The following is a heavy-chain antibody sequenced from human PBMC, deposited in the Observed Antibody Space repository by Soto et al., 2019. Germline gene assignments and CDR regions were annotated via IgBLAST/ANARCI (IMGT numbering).Heavy chain of an antibody. V-gene: IGHV4-59*08. D-gene: IGHD3-9*01. CDR1: GDSISNYY. Sequence: SSETLSLTCTVYGDSISNYYWSWIRQPPGKGLEWIGYIYYSGSTNYNPSLKSRVTISVDTSKNQFSLKLSSVTAADTAVYYCARLMATDVLRYFDWLLKFDYWGQGTLVTVSS. J-gene: IGHJ4*02. CDR3: ARLMATDVLRYFDWLLKFDY. CDR2: IYYSGST.